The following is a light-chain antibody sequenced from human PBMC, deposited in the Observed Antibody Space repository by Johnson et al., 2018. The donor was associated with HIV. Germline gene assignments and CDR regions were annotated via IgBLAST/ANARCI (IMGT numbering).Light chain of an antibody. V-gene: IGLV1-51*01. Sequence: QSVLTQPPSVSAAPGQKVTISCSGSSSNIGNNFVSWYQHLPGTTPKLLIYDNNKRPSGIPDRFSGSKSGTSATLGITGLQTRDEADYYCGTWDSSLSAGEVFGTGTKVTVL. J-gene: IGLJ1*01. CDR1: SSNIGNNF. CDR2: DNN. CDR3: GTWDSSLSAGEV.